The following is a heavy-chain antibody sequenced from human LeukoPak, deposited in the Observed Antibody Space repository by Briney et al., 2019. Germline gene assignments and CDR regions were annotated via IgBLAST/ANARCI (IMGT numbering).Heavy chain of an antibody. Sequence: ASVKVSCKASGYTFTGYYMHWVRQAPGQGLEWMGWISAYNGNTNYAQKLQGRVTMTTDTSTSTAYMELRSLRSDDTAVYYCARGTIYDILTGSRYYFDYWGQGTLVTVSS. CDR2: ISAYNGNT. CDR1: GYTFTGYY. V-gene: IGHV1-18*04. D-gene: IGHD3-9*01. J-gene: IGHJ4*02. CDR3: ARGTIYDILTGSRYYFDY.